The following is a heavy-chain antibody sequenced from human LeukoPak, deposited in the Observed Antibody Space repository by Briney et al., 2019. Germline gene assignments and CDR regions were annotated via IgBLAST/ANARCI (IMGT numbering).Heavy chain of an antibody. Sequence: GGSLRLSCAASGFTFDDYAMHWVRQAPGKGLEWVSGISWNSGSIGYADSVKGRFTISRDNAKNSLYLQMNSLRAEDTALYYCAKVPLGYCSGGSCSHFDYWGQGTLVTVSS. CDR1: GFTFDDYA. CDR2: ISWNSGSI. V-gene: IGHV3-9*01. CDR3: AKVPLGYCSGGSCSHFDY. D-gene: IGHD2-15*01. J-gene: IGHJ4*02.